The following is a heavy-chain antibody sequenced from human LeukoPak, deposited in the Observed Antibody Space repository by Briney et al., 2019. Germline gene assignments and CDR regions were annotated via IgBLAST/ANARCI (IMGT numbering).Heavy chain of an antibody. CDR3: ARRGWVRRYYYYMDV. CDR2: IYTSGST. CDR1: GGSISSYY. V-gene: IGHV4-4*07. Sequence: SETLSLTCTVSGGSISSYYWSWIRQPAGKGLEWIGRIYTSGSTNYNPSLKSRVTMSVDTSKNQFSLKLSSVTAADTAVYYCARRGWVRRYYYYMDVWGKGTTVTISS. J-gene: IGHJ6*03. D-gene: IGHD5-24*01.